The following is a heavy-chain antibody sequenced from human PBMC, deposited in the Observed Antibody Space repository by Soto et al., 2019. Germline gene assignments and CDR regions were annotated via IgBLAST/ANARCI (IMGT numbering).Heavy chain of an antibody. CDR1: GGTFSSYA. V-gene: IGHV1-69*01. CDR2: IIPIFVTA. CDR3: SRGPPIVVVVVARGDYYYYGMDV. J-gene: IGHJ6*02. Sequence: QVQLVQSGAEVKKPGSSVKVSCKASGGTFSSYAISWVRQAPGQGLEWMGGIIPIFVTANYAQKFQGRVTITAHESTSAAYIELSSLRSEDTAVYYCSRGPPIVVVVVARGDYYYYGMDVWGQGTTVAVSS. D-gene: IGHD2-15*01.